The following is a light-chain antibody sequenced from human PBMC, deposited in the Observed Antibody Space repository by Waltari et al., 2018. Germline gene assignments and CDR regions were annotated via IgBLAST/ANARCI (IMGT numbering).Light chain of an antibody. CDR3: CSCPSSSTCV. J-gene: IGLJ3*02. V-gene: IGLV2-14*03. CDR1: SRDLGGNYY. CDR2: GVS. Sequence: QSALTQPASVSGSPGQSLTISCTGTSRDLGGNYYVSWYQHHPGKVPKLRIYGVSKRPSGVSNRFSGSKSGNTASLTISGLQAEDEADYYCCSCPSSSTCVFGGGTKLTVL.